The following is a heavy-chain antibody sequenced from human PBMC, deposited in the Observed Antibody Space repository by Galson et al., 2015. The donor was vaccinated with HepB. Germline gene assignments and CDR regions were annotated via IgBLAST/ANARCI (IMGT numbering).Heavy chain of an antibody. CDR1: GFTFSIYW. V-gene: IGHV3-74*01. CDR2: ISPDGSDT. J-gene: IGHJ4*02. D-gene: IGHD6-19*01. CDR3: AKPRGRGWTAYDY. Sequence: SLRLSCAASGFTFSIYWMHWFRQVPGKGLVWVSCISPDGSDTKYADSVKGRFTISRDNAKNTLYLQMDTLRAEDTALFYCAKPRGRGWTAYDYWGQGTLVTVSS.